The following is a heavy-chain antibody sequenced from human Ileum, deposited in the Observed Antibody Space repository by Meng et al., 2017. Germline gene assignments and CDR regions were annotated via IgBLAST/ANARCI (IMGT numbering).Heavy chain of an antibody. CDR1: GGSISSGDYY. Sequence: QMQLQESGPGLVKPSGTLSLPCGVSGGSISSGDYYWSWIRQPPGKGLEWIGYIYYSGSTYYNPSLKSRVTISVDTSKNQFSLKLSSVTAADTAVYYCARENTIFGVVWGSWFDPWGQGTLVTVSS. CDR2: IYYSGST. J-gene: IGHJ5*02. D-gene: IGHD3-3*01. CDR3: ARENTIFGVVWGSWFDP. V-gene: IGHV4-30-4*01.